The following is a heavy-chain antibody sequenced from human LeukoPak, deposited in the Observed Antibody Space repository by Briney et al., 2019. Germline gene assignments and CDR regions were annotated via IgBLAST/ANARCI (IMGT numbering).Heavy chain of an antibody. D-gene: IGHD3-10*01. Sequence: PGGSLRLSCAASGFTFSSYGMSWVRQAPGKGLEWVANIKEDGSEKDYVDSVKGRFTVSRDNAKNSLYLQMNTLRAEDTAKYYCARLYYYNSGRSYPSIYFNYWGQGTLVTVSS. CDR3: ARLYYYNSGRSYPSIYFNY. V-gene: IGHV3-7*01. CDR2: IKEDGSEK. CDR1: GFTFSSYG. J-gene: IGHJ4*02.